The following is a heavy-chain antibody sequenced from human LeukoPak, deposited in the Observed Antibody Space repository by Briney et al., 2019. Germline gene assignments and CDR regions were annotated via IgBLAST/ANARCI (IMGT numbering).Heavy chain of an antibody. CDR3: ARVCDSSGYYPVYYFDY. J-gene: IGHJ4*02. V-gene: IGHV4-31*03. D-gene: IGHD3-22*01. CDR1: GGSISSGGYY. CDR2: IYYSGST. Sequence: PSETPSLTCTVSGGSISSGGYYWSWIRQHPGKGLEWIGYIYYSGSTYYNPSLKSRVTISVDTSKNQFSLKLSSVTAADTAVYYCARVCDSSGYYPVYYFDYWGQGTLVTVSS.